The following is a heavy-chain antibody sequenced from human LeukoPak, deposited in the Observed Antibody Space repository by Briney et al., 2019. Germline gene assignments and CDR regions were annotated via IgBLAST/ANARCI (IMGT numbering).Heavy chain of an antibody. CDR3: ARGRLGGSGSYYNVLDY. Sequence: MPSETLSLTCTVSGGSISSYYWSWIRQPPGKGLEWIGYISYSGSTNYNPSLKSRVTISVDMSRNQFSLKLSSVTAADTAVYYCARGRLGGSGSYYNVLDYWGQGTLVTVSS. J-gene: IGHJ4*02. CDR2: ISYSGST. V-gene: IGHV4-59*01. CDR1: GGSISSYY. D-gene: IGHD3-10*01.